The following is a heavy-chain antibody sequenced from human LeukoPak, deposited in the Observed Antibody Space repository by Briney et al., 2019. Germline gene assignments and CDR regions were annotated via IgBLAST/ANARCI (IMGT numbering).Heavy chain of an antibody. D-gene: IGHD3-22*01. J-gene: IGHJ4*02. V-gene: IGHV1-2*02. Sequence: GASVTVSCKASGYTFTGYYMHWVRQAPGQGLEWMGWINPNSGGTNYAQKFQGRVTMTRDTSISTAYMELSRLRSDDTAVYYCARYAPYYYDSSGSTIFDYWGQGTLVTVSS. CDR2: INPNSGGT. CDR3: ARYAPYYYDSSGSTIFDY. CDR1: GYTFTGYY.